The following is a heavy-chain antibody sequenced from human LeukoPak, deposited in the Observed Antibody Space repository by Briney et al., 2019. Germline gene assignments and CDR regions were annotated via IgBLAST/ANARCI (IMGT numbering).Heavy chain of an antibody. V-gene: IGHV3-48*01. Sequence: EGSLRLSCAASGFTFSSYSMNWVRQAPGKGLEWVSYISSSSSTIYYADSVKGRFTISRDNSENTLHLQMNSLRAEDTAVYFCVREVAVSGTENGAFNVWGPGTTVTVSS. CDR2: ISSSSSTI. CDR3: VREVAVSGTENGAFNV. CDR1: GFTFSSYS. J-gene: IGHJ6*02. D-gene: IGHD6-19*01.